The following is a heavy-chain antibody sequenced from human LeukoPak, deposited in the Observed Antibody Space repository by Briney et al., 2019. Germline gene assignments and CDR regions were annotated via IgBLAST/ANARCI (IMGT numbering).Heavy chain of an antibody. Sequence: GGSLRLSCAASGFTFSRYAMSWVRQAPGKGLEWVSAISVSGGSTYYADSVKGRFTISRDNAKNTLYLQMNSLRAEDTAVYYCARALSTVTTLDWGQGTLVTVSS. CDR2: ISVSGGST. CDR1: GFTFSRYA. D-gene: IGHD4-17*01. V-gene: IGHV3-23*01. J-gene: IGHJ4*02. CDR3: ARALSTVTTLD.